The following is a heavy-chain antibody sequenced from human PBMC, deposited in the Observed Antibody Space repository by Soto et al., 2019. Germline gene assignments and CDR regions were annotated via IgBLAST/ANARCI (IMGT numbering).Heavy chain of an antibody. D-gene: IGHD6-13*01. V-gene: IGHV4-39*01. CDR1: GGSISSSGSY. Sequence: XTLSVPFSVSGGSISSSGSYWCSIRHPPGKGLEWIGSIYYSGSTYYNPSLKSRVTISVDTSKNQFSLKLRSVTAADTAVYYCARLSRQLSLDPWGQGTLVTVSS. CDR2: IYYSGST. J-gene: IGHJ5*02. CDR3: ARLSRQLSLDP.